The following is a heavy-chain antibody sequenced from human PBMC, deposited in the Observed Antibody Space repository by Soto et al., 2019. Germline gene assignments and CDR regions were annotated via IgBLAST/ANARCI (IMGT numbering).Heavy chain of an antibody. CDR1: GFMCGGYW. J-gene: IGHJ4*02. D-gene: IGHD5-12*01. Sequence: GGSQRLSCIASGFMCGGYWVTWVRQAPGKGLEWVANIKQDDSEIYYVDSVKGRFTISRDNAKNSLYLQMNSLRAEDTAVYYCARDWNGYRDYWGQGTLVTVSS. CDR3: ARDWNGYRDY. V-gene: IGHV3-7*05. CDR2: IKQDDSEI.